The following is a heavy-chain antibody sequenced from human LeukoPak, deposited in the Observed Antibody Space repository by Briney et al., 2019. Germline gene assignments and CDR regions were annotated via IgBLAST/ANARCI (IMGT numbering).Heavy chain of an antibody. J-gene: IGHJ4*02. CDR3: ARGSRPFHVLDY. V-gene: IGHV4-34*01. CDR1: GGSFSGYY. CDR2: INHSGST. D-gene: IGHD2/OR15-2a*01. Sequence: SETLSLTCAVYGGSFSGYYWSWIRQPPGKGLEWIGEINHSGSTNYNPSLKRRVTISVDTSKNQFSLKLRSVTAADTAVYYCARGSRPFHVLDYWGQGTLVTVSS.